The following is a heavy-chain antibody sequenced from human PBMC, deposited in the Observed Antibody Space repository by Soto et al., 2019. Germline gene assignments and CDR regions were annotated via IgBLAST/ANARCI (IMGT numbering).Heavy chain of an antibody. V-gene: IGHV4-59*12. CDR1: GGSISSYY. D-gene: IGHD7-27*01. CDR3: VRLTGDPDY. Sequence: SETLSLTCTVSGGSISSYYWSWIRQPPGKGLEWIGYIYYSGSTNYNPSLKSRVTISVDGSRNQFSLNLNSVTAADTAVYYCVRLTGDPDYWGQGTLVTVSS. J-gene: IGHJ4*02. CDR2: IYYSGST.